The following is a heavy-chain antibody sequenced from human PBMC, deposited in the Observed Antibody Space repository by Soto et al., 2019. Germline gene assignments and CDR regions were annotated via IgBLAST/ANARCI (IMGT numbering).Heavy chain of an antibody. CDR3: ARLNPIAAAFDY. V-gene: IGHV3-64*01. Sequence: GLLRDCCAVSWVNISGHGVRRVSQDTGKGLEYVSAISSNGGSTHYANSVKGRFSISRDNSKNTLYLQMGSLRADDMAVYYCARLNPIAAAFDYWGQGTLVTV. CDR1: WVNISGHG. D-gene: IGHD6-13*01. CDR2: ISSNGGST. J-gene: IGHJ4*02.